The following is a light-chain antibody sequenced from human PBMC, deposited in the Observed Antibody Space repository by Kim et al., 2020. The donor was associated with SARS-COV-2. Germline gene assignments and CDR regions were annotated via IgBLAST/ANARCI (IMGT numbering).Light chain of an antibody. J-gene: IGKJ1*01. CDR3: QQYYNWPWT. Sequence: EIVMTQSPATLSVSPGERATLSCRASQSVNSHLVWYQQKPGQAPRPLIYGASTRATGIPARFSGSGSGTEFTLTISSLQSEDFAVYYCQQYYNWPWTFDQGIKVEIK. V-gene: IGKV3-15*01. CDR2: GAS. CDR1: QSVNSH.